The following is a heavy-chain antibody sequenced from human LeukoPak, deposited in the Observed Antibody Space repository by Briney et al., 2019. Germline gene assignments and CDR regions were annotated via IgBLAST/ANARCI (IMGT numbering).Heavy chain of an antibody. CDR3: VIWGDYDVLTGYYVPDY. J-gene: IGHJ4*02. D-gene: IGHD3-9*01. V-gene: IGHV3-23*01. CDR1: GFTFSNYA. Sequence: AGGSLRLSCVASGFTFSNYAMSWVRQGPGKGLEWVSAITGSGTNRYYADSLKGRFTTSTDNSKNTVFLQMNSLRHEDTAIYYCVIWGDYDVLTGYYVPDYWGQGTLVTVAS. CDR2: ITGSGTNR.